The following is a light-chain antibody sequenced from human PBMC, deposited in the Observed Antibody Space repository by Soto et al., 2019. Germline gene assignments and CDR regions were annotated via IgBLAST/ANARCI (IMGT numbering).Light chain of an antibody. CDR3: QQYNNFLSYT. V-gene: IGKV3-15*01. CDR2: AAS. J-gene: IGKJ2*01. CDR1: QSITTN. Sequence: EIVMTQSPATLSVSPGERATLSCRASQSITTNLAWYQQKPGQAPRLLIYAASTRATSIPARFSGSGSGTEVTLPISSLQSEDFAVYYCQQYNNFLSYTFGQGTKLEIK.